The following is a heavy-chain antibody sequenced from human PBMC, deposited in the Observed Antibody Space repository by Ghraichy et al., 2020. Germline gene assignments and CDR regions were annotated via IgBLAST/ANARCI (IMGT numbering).Heavy chain of an antibody. D-gene: IGHD4-23*01. CDR2: ISDDGSKK. CDR1: GFTFSSYA. V-gene: IGHV3-30-3*01. Sequence: GGSLRLSCAASGFTFSSYAMHWVRQAPGKGLEWVAVISDDGSKKYYADSVKGRFTISRDNSKNTLYLQINSLRAEDTAVYYCASQNTVAPLMRNYYFDYWGQGTLVTVSS. J-gene: IGHJ4*02. CDR3: ASQNTVAPLMRNYYFDY.